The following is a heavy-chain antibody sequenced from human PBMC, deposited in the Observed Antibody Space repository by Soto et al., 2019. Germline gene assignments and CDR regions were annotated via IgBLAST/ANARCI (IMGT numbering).Heavy chain of an antibody. Sequence: ASVKVSCKASGYTFTSYYMHWVRQAPGQGLEWMGIINPSGGSTSYAQKFQGRVTMTRDTSTSTVYMELSSLRSEDTAVYYCARGGYDFWSSYSHYYYGMDVWGQGTTVTVSS. CDR1: GYTFTSYY. D-gene: IGHD3-3*01. CDR2: INPSGGST. V-gene: IGHV1-46*01. CDR3: ARGGYDFWSSYSHYYYGMDV. J-gene: IGHJ6*02.